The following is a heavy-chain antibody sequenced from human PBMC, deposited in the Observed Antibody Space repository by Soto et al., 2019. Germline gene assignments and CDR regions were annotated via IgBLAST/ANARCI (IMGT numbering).Heavy chain of an antibody. V-gene: IGHV5-51*01. CDR1: GYTFTSCW. CDR2: VYPGDSDT. J-gene: IGHJ4*02. CDR3: ARSPIGYCSGDICYSKELDY. D-gene: IGHD2-15*01. Sequence: PGESLKISCQGSGYTFTSCWIAWVRQMPGKGLEWMGIVYPGDSDTTYSPSFQGQVTISVDKSINTAYLQWSSLKASDTAMYYCARSPIGYCSGDICYSKELDYWGQGTLVTVSS.